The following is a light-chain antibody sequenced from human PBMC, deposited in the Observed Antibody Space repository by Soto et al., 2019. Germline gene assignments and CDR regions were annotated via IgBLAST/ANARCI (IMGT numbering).Light chain of an antibody. Sequence: QSALTQPASVSGSPGQSITISCTGTISDVGGYNYVSWYQQFSGKAPTLITYEVTNRPSGISNRFSGSKSGETASLTISGLRAEDEADYYCSAYRSGSTVVFGGGTKVTVL. CDR2: EVT. CDR3: SAYRSGSTVV. V-gene: IGLV2-14*01. J-gene: IGLJ2*01. CDR1: ISDVGGYNY.